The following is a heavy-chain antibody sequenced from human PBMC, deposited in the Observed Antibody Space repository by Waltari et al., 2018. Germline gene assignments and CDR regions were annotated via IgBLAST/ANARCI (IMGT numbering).Heavy chain of an antibody. CDR1: GGSISSYY. CDR3: ARGYYDFWSGNHVDY. Sequence: QVQLQESGPGLVKPSETLSLTCTVSGGSISSYYWSWIRQPPGKGLEWIGYIYYSGSTNSTPSLKSRVTISVDTSKNQFSLKLSSVTAADTAVYYCARGYYDFWSGNHVDYWGQGTLVTVSS. CDR2: IYYSGST. D-gene: IGHD3-3*01. V-gene: IGHV4-59*08. J-gene: IGHJ4*02.